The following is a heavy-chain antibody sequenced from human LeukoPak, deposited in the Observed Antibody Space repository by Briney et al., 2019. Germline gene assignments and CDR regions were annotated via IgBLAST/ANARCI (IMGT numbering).Heavy chain of an antibody. CDR1: GGSISSNY. Sequence: SETLSLTSTVSGGSISSNYWSWIRQPPGKGLEWIGYIYYSGSTNYNPSLKSRVTISVDTSKNQFSLKLSSVTAADTAVYYCARWFTDTDADYWGQGTLVTVSS. CDR3: ARWFTDTDADY. J-gene: IGHJ4*02. CDR2: IYYSGST. V-gene: IGHV4-59*01. D-gene: IGHD3-10*01.